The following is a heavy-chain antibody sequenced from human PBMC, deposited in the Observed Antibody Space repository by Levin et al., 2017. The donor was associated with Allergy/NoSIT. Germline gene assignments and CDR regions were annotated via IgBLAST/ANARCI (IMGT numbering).Heavy chain of an antibody. J-gene: IGHJ6*02. CDR1: GGSISSGGYY. Sequence: ASETLSLTCTVSGGSISSGGYYWSWIRQHPGKGLEWIGYIYYSGSTYYNPSLKSRVTISVDTSKNQFSLKLSSVTAADTAVYYCASCIAAAGTTRSLYYDDGMDVWGQGTTVTVSS. CDR3: ASCIAAAGTTRSLYYDDGMDV. CDR2: IYYSGST. V-gene: IGHV4-31*03. D-gene: IGHD6-13*01.